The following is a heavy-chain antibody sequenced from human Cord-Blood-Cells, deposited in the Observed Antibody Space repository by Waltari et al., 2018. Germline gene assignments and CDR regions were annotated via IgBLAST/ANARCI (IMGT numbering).Heavy chain of an antibody. V-gene: IGHV3-7*01. Sequence: EVQLVESGGGLVQPGGSLTLSCAASGFPFSSCWLSWVRQAPGKGLEWVANIKQDGSEKYYVDSVKGRFTISRDNAKNSLYLQMNSLRAEDTAVYYCARDSRRSAFDIWGQGTMVTVSS. J-gene: IGHJ3*02. CDR2: IKQDGSEK. CDR1: GFPFSSCW. CDR3: ARDSRRSAFDI. D-gene: IGHD2-2*01.